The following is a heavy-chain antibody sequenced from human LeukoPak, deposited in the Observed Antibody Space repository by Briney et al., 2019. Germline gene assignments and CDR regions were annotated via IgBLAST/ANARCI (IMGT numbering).Heavy chain of an antibody. CDR2: IYYSGST. J-gene: IGHJ4*02. CDR1: GGSISSGDYY. D-gene: IGHD3-10*01. Sequence: SETLSLTCTVSGGSISSGDYYWSWIRQPPGKGLEWIGYIYYSGSTYYNPSLKSRVTISVDTSKNQFSLNLSSVTAADTAVYYCARGGYGSGSYYVFDYWGQGTLVTVSS. V-gene: IGHV4-30-4*01. CDR3: ARGGYGSGSYYVFDY.